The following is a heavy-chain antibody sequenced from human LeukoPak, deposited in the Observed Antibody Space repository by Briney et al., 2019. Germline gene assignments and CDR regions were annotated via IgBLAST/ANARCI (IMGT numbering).Heavy chain of an antibody. CDR1: GFTFSGVA. Sequence: PGGSLRLSCAASGFTFSGVAMSWIRQAPGKGLEWVSSISRSGESTFYADSVRGRFTTSRDNSKNTVSLQMESLRAEDTALYYCAKDYAVGSIDYWGQGTLVTVSS. D-gene: IGHD3-16*01. V-gene: IGHV3-23*01. J-gene: IGHJ4*02. CDR2: ISRSGEST. CDR3: AKDYAVGSIDY.